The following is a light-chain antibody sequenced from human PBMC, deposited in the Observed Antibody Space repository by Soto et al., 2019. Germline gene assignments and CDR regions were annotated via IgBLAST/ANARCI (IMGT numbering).Light chain of an antibody. CDR3: QQNCNTLYT. V-gene: IGKV1-39*01. CDR1: QILSNC. J-gene: IGKJ5*01. Sequence: DSQMTHSPSSLSASVGERVTIACLASQILSNCLNWYQQKPGKAPNLLISAASSLQSGVPSRFSGGGSGTDFTLTISSLQPEDFATYFRQQNCNTLYTFGQGTRLEIK. CDR2: AAS.